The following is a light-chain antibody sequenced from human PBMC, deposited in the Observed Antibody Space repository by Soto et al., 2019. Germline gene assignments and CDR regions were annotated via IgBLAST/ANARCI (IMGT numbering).Light chain of an antibody. V-gene: IGKV3-20*01. CDR3: QQYYDSRT. Sequence: EVVLTQSPGTLSLSLGERATLSCRASQTLNSGYLAWYQQKPGQAPRLLIYGASSRATGVPDRFSGSDSGTDFTLTISRLEPEDFAMYFCQQYYDSRTFGQGTKVDIK. CDR1: QTLNSGY. CDR2: GAS. J-gene: IGKJ1*01.